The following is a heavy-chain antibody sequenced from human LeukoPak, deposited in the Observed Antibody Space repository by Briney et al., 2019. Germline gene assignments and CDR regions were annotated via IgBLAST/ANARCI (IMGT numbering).Heavy chain of an antibody. CDR2: IYYSGST. V-gene: IGHV4-39*07. J-gene: IGHJ4*02. D-gene: IGHD3-22*01. CDR3: ASEAYYYDSSGYYKY. CDR1: GASISSSTDY. Sequence: SETLSLTCTVSGASISSSTDYWGWIRQPPGKGLEWIANIYYSGSTYYNPSLKSRVTISVDMSKNQFSLKLSSVTAADTAVYYCASEAYYYDSSGYYKYWGQGTLVTVSS.